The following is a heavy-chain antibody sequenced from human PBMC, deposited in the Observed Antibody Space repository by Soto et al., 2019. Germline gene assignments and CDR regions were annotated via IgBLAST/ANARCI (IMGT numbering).Heavy chain of an antibody. CDR2: IFYSRDT. D-gene: IGHD1-7*01. CDR3: VGTGTTDDF. CDR1: GASVNTGDYY. Sequence: VQLQGSGPGLLKPSQTLSLTCTGSGASVNTGDYYWSYIRQPPGQGLVWLGYIFYSRDTYYNPSLKSRATISLNTSRNQFSLTLTSVTDADTALYYCVGTGTTDDFWGQGTLVTVSS. J-gene: IGHJ1*01. V-gene: IGHV4-30-4*01.